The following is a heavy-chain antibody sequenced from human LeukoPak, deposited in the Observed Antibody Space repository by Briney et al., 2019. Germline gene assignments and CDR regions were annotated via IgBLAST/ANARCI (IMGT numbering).Heavy chain of an antibody. Sequence: SETLSLTCTVSGGSLSSSSYYWGWIRQPPGKGLEWIGSIYYSGSTYYNPSLKSRVTISVDTPKNQFSLKLSSVTAADTAVYYCARGRGTYYDSWSRPGGGWFDPWGQGTLVTVSS. J-gene: IGHJ5*02. V-gene: IGHV4-39*07. CDR1: GGSLSSSSYY. CDR2: IYYSGST. D-gene: IGHD3-3*01. CDR3: ARGRGTYYDSWSRPGGGWFDP.